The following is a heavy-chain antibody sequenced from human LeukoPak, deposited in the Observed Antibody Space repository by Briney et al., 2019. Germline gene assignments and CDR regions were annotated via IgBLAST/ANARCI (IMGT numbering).Heavy chain of an antibody. CDR3: ARDPYSGGYSASLYYYYMDV. CDR2: ITSDSSYV. D-gene: IGHD1-26*01. CDR1: GFTFSSYA. Sequence: SGGALRLSCAASGFTFSSYAMSWVRQAPGKGLEWVSSITSDSSYVFYADSVKVRFTISRDNAENSLYLQMNSLRVEDTAVYYCARDPYSGGYSASLYYYYMDVWGKGTTVTVSS. V-gene: IGHV3-21*01. J-gene: IGHJ6*03.